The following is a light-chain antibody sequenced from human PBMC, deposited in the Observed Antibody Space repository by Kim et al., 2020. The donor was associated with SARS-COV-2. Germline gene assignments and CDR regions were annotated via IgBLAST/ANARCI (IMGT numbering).Light chain of an antibody. CDR3: QQYNNWLRNT. Sequence: ILMTQSPATLSVSPGEGATLSCRASQNVNSNLAWYQQKPGQAPSLLIYGASTRVTGIPARFSGSGSGTEFTLTISSLQSEDFAIYYCQQYNNWLRNTFGQGTKLEI. J-gene: IGKJ2*01. V-gene: IGKV3-15*01. CDR1: QNVNSN. CDR2: GAS.